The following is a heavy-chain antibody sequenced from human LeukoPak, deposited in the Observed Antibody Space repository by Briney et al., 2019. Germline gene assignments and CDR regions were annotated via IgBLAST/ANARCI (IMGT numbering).Heavy chain of an antibody. J-gene: IGHJ5*02. CDR1: GYTFTSYG. V-gene: IGHV1-18*01. D-gene: IGHD3-16*02. Sequence: GASVKVSCKASGYTFTSYGISWVRQAPGQGLVWMGWISAYNGNTNYAQKFQGRVTMTRDMSTTTDYMELSSLRSEDTAVYYCARDNSVGDIAWWFDPWGQGTLVTVSS. CDR3: ARDNSVGDIAWWFDP. CDR2: ISAYNGNT.